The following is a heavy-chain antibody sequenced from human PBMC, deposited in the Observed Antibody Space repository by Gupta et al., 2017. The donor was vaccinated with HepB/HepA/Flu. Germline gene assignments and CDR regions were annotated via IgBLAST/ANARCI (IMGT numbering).Heavy chain of an antibody. V-gene: IGHV3-23*01. CDR3: AKFYCSSTSCYLGDYYFDY. Sequence: EVQLLESGGGLVQPGGSLRLSCAASGFTFSSYALSWVRQAPGKGLEWVSAISGSGGSTYYADSVKGRFTISRDNSKNTLYLQMNSLRAEDTAVYYCAKFYCSSTSCYLGDYYFDYWGQGTLVTVSS. CDR2: ISGSGGST. CDR1: GFTFSSYA. D-gene: IGHD2-2*01. J-gene: IGHJ4*02.